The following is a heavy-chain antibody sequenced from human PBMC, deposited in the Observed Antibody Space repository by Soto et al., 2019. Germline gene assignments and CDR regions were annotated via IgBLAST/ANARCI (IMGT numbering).Heavy chain of an antibody. V-gene: IGHV5-10-1*01. CDR2: IDPSDSQT. CDR3: ARQIYDSDTGPNFQYYFDS. CDR1: GYSFAGYW. J-gene: IGHJ4*02. Sequence: GESLKISCKGSGYSFAGYWITWVRQKPGRGLEWMGRIDPSDSQTYYSPSFRGHVTISVTKSITTVFLQWSSLRASDTAMYYCARQIYDSDTGPNFQYYFDSWGQGTPVTVSS. D-gene: IGHD3-22*01.